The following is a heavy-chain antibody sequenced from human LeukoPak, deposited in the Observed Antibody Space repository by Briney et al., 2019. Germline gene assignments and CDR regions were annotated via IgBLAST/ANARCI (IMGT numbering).Heavy chain of an antibody. J-gene: IGHJ4*02. CDR2: ISAYNGNT. CDR1: GYTFTSYG. Sequence: GASVKVSRKASGYTFTSYGISWVRQAPGQGLEWMGWISAYNGNTNYAQELQGRVTMTTDTSTSTAYMELKSLESDDTAVYYCARGYTSGWHGTAFDYWGQGTLVTVSS. D-gene: IGHD6-19*01. CDR3: ARGYTSGWHGTAFDY. V-gene: IGHV1-18*01.